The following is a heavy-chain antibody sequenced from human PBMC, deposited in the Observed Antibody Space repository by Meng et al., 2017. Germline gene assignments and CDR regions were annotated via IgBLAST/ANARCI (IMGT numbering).Heavy chain of an antibody. J-gene: IGHJ4*02. V-gene: IGHV4-34*01. CDR1: GVSFSGYY. CDR3: ARGLGYCSGGSSC. Sequence: QVQLHQCGEGRVKPSGHLPPTAAVDGVSFSGYYWTWIRQPPGKGLEWIGEINHSGSTNYNPSLKSRVTISVDTSKNQFSLKLSSVTAADTAVYYCARGLGYCSGGSSCWGQGTLVTVSS. CDR2: INHSGST. D-gene: IGHD2-15*01.